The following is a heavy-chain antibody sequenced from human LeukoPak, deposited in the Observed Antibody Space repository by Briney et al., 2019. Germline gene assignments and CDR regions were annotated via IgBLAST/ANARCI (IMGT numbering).Heavy chain of an antibody. Sequence: SETLSLTCTVSGGSISSSSYYWGWIRQPPGKGLEWIGEINHSGSTNYNPSLKSRVTISVDTSKNQFSLKLSSVTAADTAVYYCARVGYCSSTSCPEYFQHWGQGTLVTVSS. J-gene: IGHJ1*01. CDR3: ARVGYCSSTSCPEYFQH. V-gene: IGHV4-39*07. CDR1: GGSISSSSYY. CDR2: INHSGST. D-gene: IGHD2-2*01.